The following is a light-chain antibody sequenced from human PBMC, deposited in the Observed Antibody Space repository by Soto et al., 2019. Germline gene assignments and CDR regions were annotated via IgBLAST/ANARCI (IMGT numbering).Light chain of an antibody. Sequence: EVVLTQSPGTLSLSPGETAALSCRASQSISSTYLAWYQLKPGQAPRLLIFSTSNRATGIPDRFSGSGSGTGFTLTISSLEPEDCAVYYCHLTWTFGQGTKVEIK. CDR1: QSISSTY. J-gene: IGKJ1*01. CDR2: STS. V-gene: IGKV3-20*01. CDR3: HLTWT.